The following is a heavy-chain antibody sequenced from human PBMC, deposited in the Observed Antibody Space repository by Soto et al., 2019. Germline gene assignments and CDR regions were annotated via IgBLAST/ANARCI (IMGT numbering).Heavy chain of an antibody. CDR1: GFTFSSYA. CDR3: AKERYYDILTGPENYYYHYGMDV. J-gene: IGHJ6*02. D-gene: IGHD3-9*01. CDR2: ITGSGGYT. V-gene: IGHV3-23*01. Sequence: EVQLLESGGGLVQPGGSLRLSCAASGFTFSSYAMSWVRQAPGKGLEWVSDITGSGGYTFYADSVTGRFTISRDNAKNTLYLQMSSLRAEDTAVYYCAKERYYDILTGPENYYYHYGMDVWGHGTTVTVAS.